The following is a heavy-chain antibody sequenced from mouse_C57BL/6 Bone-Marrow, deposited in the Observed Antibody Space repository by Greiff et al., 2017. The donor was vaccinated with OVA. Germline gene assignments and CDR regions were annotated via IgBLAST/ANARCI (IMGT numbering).Heavy chain of an antibody. CDR3: TRGGEGAADY. J-gene: IGHJ2*01. V-gene: IGHV1-15*01. Sequence: QVQLQQSGAELVRPGASVTLSCKASGYTFTDYEMHWVKQTPVHGLEWIGAIDPETGGTAYNQKFKGKAILTADKSSSTAYMELRSLTSEDSAVYYCTRGGEGAADYWGQGTTLTVSS. CDR1: GYTFTDYE. CDR2: IDPETGGT.